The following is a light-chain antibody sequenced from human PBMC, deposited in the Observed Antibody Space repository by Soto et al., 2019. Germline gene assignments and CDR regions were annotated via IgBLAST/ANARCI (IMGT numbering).Light chain of an antibody. Sequence: EIVLTQSPATLSLSPGERATLSCRASQSVSSYLAWYQQKPGQAPRLLIYDASNRATGIPARFSGSGSGTDFTPSTSILGPEDFAVYYCHQRSNWHTFSQGTKLEIK. J-gene: IGKJ2*01. CDR3: HQRSNWHT. V-gene: IGKV3-11*01. CDR2: DAS. CDR1: QSVSSY.